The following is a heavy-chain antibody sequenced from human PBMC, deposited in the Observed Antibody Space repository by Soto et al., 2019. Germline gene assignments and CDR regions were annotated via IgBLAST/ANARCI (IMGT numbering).Heavy chain of an antibody. Sequence: QVQLVQSGAEVKKPGSSVKVSCKASGGTFSSYAISWVRQAPGQGLEWMGGIIPIFGTANYAQKFQGRVTITADKSTSTAYMELSSLRSEDTAVYYCARDRGLRGSRFSRSTPDAFDIWGQRTMVTVSS. CDR3: ARDRGLRGSRFSRSTPDAFDI. CDR2: IIPIFGTA. D-gene: IGHD2-2*01. J-gene: IGHJ3*02. CDR1: GGTFSSYA. V-gene: IGHV1-69*06.